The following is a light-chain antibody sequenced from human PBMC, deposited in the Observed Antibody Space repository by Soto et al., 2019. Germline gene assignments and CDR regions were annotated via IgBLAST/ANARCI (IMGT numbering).Light chain of an antibody. Sequence: EIVLTQSPGTLSLSPGERAILSCRASQSVNSNYLAWYQQKPGQSTRLLIYGASSRATGIQDRFSGSGSGTDFPLTISRLEPEDFVVYFCQQYGSSPWTFGQGTKVEIK. J-gene: IGKJ1*01. V-gene: IGKV3-20*01. CDR1: QSVNSNY. CDR3: QQYGSSPWT. CDR2: GAS.